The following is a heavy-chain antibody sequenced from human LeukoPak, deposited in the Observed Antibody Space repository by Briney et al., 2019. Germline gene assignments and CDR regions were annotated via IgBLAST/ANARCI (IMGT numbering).Heavy chain of an antibody. V-gene: IGHV3-23*01. CDR3: AKDPDYYGSGSSYFDY. J-gene: IGHJ4*02. Sequence: GGSLRLSCAASGFAFSSYAMSWVRQAPGKGLEWVSAISGSSGSTYYADSVKGRFTISRDNSKNTLYLQMNSLRAEDTAVYYCAKDPDYYGSGSSYFDYWGQGTLVTGSS. D-gene: IGHD3-10*01. CDR1: GFAFSSYA. CDR2: ISGSSGST.